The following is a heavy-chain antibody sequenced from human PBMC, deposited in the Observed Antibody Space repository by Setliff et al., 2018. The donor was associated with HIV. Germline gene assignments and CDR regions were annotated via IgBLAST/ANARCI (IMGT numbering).Heavy chain of an antibody. CDR2: ISHSGRT. D-gene: IGHD3-16*01. V-gene: IGHV4-34*03. Sequence: SETLSLTCAVYVGSFSGYYWSWIRQPPGKGLEWIGEISHSGRTNYNPSLKSRVTISVDTSKNQFSLKLSSVTAADTAVYYCHSWAWSYYYYYMDVWGKGTTVTVSS. CDR3: HSWAWSYYYYYMDV. CDR1: VGSFSGYY. J-gene: IGHJ6*03.